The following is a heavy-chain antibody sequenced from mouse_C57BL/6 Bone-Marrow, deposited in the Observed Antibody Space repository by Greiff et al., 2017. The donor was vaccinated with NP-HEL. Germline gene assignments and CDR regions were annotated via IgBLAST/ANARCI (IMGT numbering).Heavy chain of an antibody. CDR3: VRQGDAAQGTSYFDY. Sequence: EVKLVESGGGLVQPKGSLKLSCAASGFSFNTYAMNWVRQAPGKGLEWVARIRSKSNNYATYYADSVKDRFTISRDDSESMLYLQMNNLKTEDTAMYYCVRQGDAAQGTSYFDYWGQGTTLTVSS. CDR2: IRSKSNNYAT. J-gene: IGHJ2*01. V-gene: IGHV10-1*01. CDR1: GFSFNTYA. D-gene: IGHD3-2*02.